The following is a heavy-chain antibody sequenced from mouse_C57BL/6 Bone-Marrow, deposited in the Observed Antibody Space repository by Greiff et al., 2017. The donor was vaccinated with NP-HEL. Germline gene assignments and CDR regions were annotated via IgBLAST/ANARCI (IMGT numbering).Heavy chain of an antibody. Sequence: QVQLQQSGAELVKPGASVKISCKASGYAFSSYWMNWVKQRPGKGLEWIGQIYPGDGDTNYNGKFKGKATLTADKSSSTAYMQLSSLTSEDSAVYFCARRPYYGSNLDYWGQGTTLTVSS. CDR2: IYPGDGDT. J-gene: IGHJ2*01. CDR3: ARRPYYGSNLDY. CDR1: GYAFSSYW. D-gene: IGHD1-1*01. V-gene: IGHV1-80*01.